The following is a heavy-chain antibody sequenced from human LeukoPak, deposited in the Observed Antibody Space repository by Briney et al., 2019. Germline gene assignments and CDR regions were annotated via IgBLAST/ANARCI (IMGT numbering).Heavy chain of an antibody. D-gene: IGHD3-3*01. CDR3: ARNWRPDT. CDR1: GFTFSTYA. CDR2: INTSGGGT. V-gene: IGHV3-23*01. Sequence: GGSLRLSCAASGFTFSTYALGWVRQSPGKGLEWVSVINTSGGGTYYPESVQGRFTISRDNTKDTLYLQMNSLRVEDTAVYYCARNWRPDTWGQGTLVTVSS. J-gene: IGHJ5*02.